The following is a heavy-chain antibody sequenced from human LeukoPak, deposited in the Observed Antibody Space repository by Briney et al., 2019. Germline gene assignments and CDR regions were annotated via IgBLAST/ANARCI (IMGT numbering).Heavy chain of an antibody. J-gene: IGHJ6*02. CDR3: ARHQGYSSGWYRNYYYYGMDV. CDR1: GYSFTSYW. D-gene: IGHD6-19*01. CDR2: IYPGDSHT. V-gene: IGHV5-51*01. Sequence: GESLKISCKGSGYSFTSYWIGWVRQMPGKGLEWMGIIYPGDSHTRYSPSFQGQVTISADKSISTAYLQWSSLKASDTAMYYCARHQGYSSGWYRNYYYYGMDVWGQGTTVTVSS.